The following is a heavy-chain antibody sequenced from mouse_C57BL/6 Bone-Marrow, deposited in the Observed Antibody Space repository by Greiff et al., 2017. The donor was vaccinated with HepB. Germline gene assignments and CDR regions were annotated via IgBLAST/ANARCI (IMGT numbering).Heavy chain of an antibody. CDR1: GYTFTSYW. CDR3: AREVYYDYDGFAY. J-gene: IGHJ3*01. V-gene: IGHV1-69*01. CDR2: IDPSDSYT. D-gene: IGHD2-4*01. Sequence: VQLQQPGAELVMPGASVKLSCKASGYTFTSYWMHWVNQRPGQGLEWIGEIDPSDSYTNYNQKFKGKSTLTVDKSSSTAYMQLSSLTSEDSAVYYCAREVYYDYDGFAYWGQGTLVTVSA.